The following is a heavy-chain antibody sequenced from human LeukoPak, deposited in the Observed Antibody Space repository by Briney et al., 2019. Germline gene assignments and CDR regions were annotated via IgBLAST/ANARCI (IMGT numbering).Heavy chain of an antibody. CDR2: LSTDSDDT. CDR3: ARVGNALDFDY. J-gene: IGHJ4*02. V-gene: IGHV1-8*01. D-gene: IGHD1-1*01. Sequence: ASVKVSCKASGYTFTSHDLNWVRQAPGQGLEWMGWLSTDSDDTGYAQKFQGRVTMTRNTSISTAYMELSSLRSEDTAVYYCARVGNALDFDYWGQGTLVTVSS. CDR1: GYTFTSHD.